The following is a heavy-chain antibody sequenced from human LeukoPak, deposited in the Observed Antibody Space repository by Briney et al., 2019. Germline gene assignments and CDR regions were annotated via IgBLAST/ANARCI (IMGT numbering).Heavy chain of an antibody. Sequence: GESLKISCKGSGYRFTTYWIGWVRQMPGKGLEWMGIIYPGDSDTRYSPSFQGQVTISADKCISTAYLQWSGLKASDTAIYYCARSSGSFLPRYVDVWGQGTTVTVSS. J-gene: IGHJ6*02. CDR2: IYPGDSDT. CDR3: ARSSGSFLPRYVDV. V-gene: IGHV5-51*01. CDR1: GYRFTTYW. D-gene: IGHD1-26*01.